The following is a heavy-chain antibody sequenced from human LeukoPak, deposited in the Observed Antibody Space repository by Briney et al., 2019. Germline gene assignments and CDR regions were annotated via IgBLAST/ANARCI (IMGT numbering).Heavy chain of an antibody. CDR3: AREGGSDGMDV. J-gene: IGHJ6*02. Sequence: GGXXXXSXAXXGFXFXSYSXNWVRQAPGKGLEWVSSISSSSSYIYYADSVKGRFTISRDNAKNSLYLQMNSLRAEDTAVYYCAREGGSDGMDVWGQGTTVTVSS. CDR1: GFXFXSYS. CDR2: ISSSSSYI. V-gene: IGHV3-21*01. D-gene: IGHD5-12*01.